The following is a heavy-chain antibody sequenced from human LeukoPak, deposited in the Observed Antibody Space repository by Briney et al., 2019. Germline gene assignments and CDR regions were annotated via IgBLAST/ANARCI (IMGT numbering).Heavy chain of an antibody. V-gene: IGHV5-51*01. J-gene: IGHJ4*02. CDR2: IYPCDCST. Sequence: AEALMIFCCASGCSTTSNWNAWLRQQPARRGQGWVIIYPCDCSTKYSPSFKGRVTISADKSISTAYLQWSSLKASDTAMYYCARQWKRPPIYSPLDYWGQGTLVTVST. CDR1: GCSTTSNW. CDR3: ARQWKRPPIYSPLDY. D-gene: IGHD5-18*01.